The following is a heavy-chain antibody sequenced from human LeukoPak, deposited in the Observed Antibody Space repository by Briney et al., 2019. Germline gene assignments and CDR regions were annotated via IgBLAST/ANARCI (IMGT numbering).Heavy chain of an antibody. CDR1: GGSISSYY. J-gene: IGHJ4*02. V-gene: IGHV4-59*01. CDR2: IYYSGST. D-gene: IGHD2-15*01. Sequence: SETLSLTRTVSGGSISSYYWSWIRQPPGKGLEWIGYIYYSGSTNYNPSLKSRVTISVDTSKNQFSLKLSSVTAADTAVYYCARIDPFYCSGGSCYPNFDYWGQGTLVTVSS. CDR3: ARIDPFYCSGGSCYPNFDY.